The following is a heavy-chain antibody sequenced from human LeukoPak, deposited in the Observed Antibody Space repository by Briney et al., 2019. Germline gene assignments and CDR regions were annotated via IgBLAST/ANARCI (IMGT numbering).Heavy chain of an antibody. Sequence: ASVKVSCKASGYAFTTYGMSWVRRAPGQGLEWMGWITNYNGDTNYAQKLQGRVTMTTDTSTSTAYMELRSLRSDDTAVYYCARDRLGTQVSHYHYYAMDVWGQGTTVTVSS. D-gene: IGHD1-1*01. V-gene: IGHV1-18*01. CDR3: ARDRLGTQVSHYHYYAMDV. CDR1: GYAFTTYG. CDR2: ITNYNGDT. J-gene: IGHJ6*02.